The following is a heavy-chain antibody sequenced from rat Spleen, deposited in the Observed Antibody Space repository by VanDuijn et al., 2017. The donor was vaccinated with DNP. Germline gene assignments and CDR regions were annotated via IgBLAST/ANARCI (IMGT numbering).Heavy chain of an antibody. Sequence: EVQLVESGGGLVQPGRSLKLSCAASGFTFSDYNMAWVRQAPKKGLEWVATISTSGSRTYYPDSVKGRFTISRDNAKSTLYLQRDSLRSEDTATYYCARHYGGYSYYWYFDFWGPGTMVTVSS. CDR1: GFTFSDYN. D-gene: IGHD1-11*01. J-gene: IGHJ1*01. CDR3: ARHYGGYSYYWYFDF. V-gene: IGHV5-7*01. CDR2: ISTSGSRT.